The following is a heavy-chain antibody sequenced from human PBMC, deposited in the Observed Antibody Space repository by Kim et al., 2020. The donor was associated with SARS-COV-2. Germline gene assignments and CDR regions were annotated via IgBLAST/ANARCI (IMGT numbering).Heavy chain of an antibody. V-gene: IGHV3-30*18. CDR1: GFTFSCCG. D-gene: IGHD2-2*01. J-gene: IGHJ6*02. Sequence: GGSLRLSCAASGFTFSCCGMQWVRQAPGKGLEWVAVISYDGSNKYYADSVKGRFTISSDNSKNTLYLQMNSLRAEDTAVYYCAKDLCSTSCSYGMDVWGQGTTVTVSS. CDR3: AKDLCSTSCSYGMDV. CDR2: ISYDGSNK.